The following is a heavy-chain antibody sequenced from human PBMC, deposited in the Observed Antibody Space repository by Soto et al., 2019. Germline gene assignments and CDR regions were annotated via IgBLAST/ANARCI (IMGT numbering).Heavy chain of an antibody. CDR3: ARVPGDLVDY. V-gene: IGHV3-21*01. CDR2: ISSSSSYI. Sequence: GGSLRLSCTASGFPFSSYSMNWVRQAPGKGLEWVSSISSSSSYIYYADSVKGRSTISRDNAKNSLYLQMNSLRAEDTAVYYCARVPGDLVDYWGQGTLVTVSS. D-gene: IGHD4-17*01. J-gene: IGHJ4*02. CDR1: GFPFSSYS.